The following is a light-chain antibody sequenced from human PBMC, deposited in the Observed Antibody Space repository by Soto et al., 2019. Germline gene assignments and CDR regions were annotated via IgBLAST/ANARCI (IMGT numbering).Light chain of an antibody. Sequence: EIGLTQSPGTLSLSTGERATLYCRASQSVKNNYLAWYQQKPGQAPRLLISGASSRTTGIPDRFSGSGSGTDFTLTISRLEPEDFAVYYCQPYGNTPLITSCQGTRLEI. CDR3: QPYGNTPLIT. CDR2: GAS. CDR1: QSVKNNY. V-gene: IGKV3-20*01. J-gene: IGKJ5*01.